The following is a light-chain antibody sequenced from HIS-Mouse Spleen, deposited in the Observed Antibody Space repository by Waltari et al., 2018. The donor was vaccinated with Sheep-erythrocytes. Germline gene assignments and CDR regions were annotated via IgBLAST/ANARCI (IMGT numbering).Light chain of an antibody. CDR3: QAWDSSTAV. V-gene: IGLV3-1*01. CDR1: ALPKKY. Sequence: SYELTQPPSVSVSPGQTARITCSGYALPKKYAYWYQQKSGQAPVLVIYQDSKRPSGIPERFSGSNSGNTATLTISGTQAMDEADYYCQAWDSSTAVFGGGTKLTVL. J-gene: IGLJ2*01. CDR2: QDS.